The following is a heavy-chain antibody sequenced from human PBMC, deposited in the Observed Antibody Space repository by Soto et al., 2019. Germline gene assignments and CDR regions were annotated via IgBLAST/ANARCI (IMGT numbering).Heavy chain of an antibody. Sequence: EVQLVESGGGLVEPGGSIRLSCVASGFTFTKAYMTWVRQAPGKGLEWVGRIKGSHAGGTTDYATSVKGGFTISRDDSKNTLYLPMNSLKTEDTSVYYCATEGGYPGRNFYGAYWGQGTLVTVSS. J-gene: IGHJ4*02. V-gene: IGHV3-15*01. CDR1: GFTFTKAY. CDR2: IKGSHAGGTT. D-gene: IGHD1-26*01. CDR3: ATEGGYPGRNFYGAY.